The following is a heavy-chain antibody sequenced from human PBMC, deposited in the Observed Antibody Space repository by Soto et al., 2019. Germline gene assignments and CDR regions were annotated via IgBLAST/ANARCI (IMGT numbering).Heavy chain of an antibody. CDR3: ARDSGYGSGTFDY. CDR2: IYYSGST. J-gene: IGHJ4*02. CDR1: GGSISSGGYY. V-gene: IGHV4-31*01. D-gene: IGHD3-10*01. Sequence: QVQLQESGPGLVKPSQTLSLTCTVSGGSISSGGYYWSWIRQHPGKGLEWIGYIYYSGSTYYNPSPKRQVTITGDTAKNQFSLKLSSVTAADTAVYYCARDSGYGSGTFDYWGQGTLVTVSS.